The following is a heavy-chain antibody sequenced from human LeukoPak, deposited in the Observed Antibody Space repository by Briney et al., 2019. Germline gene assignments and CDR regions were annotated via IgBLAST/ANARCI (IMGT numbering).Heavy chain of an antibody. V-gene: IGHV4-34*01. CDR1: GGSFSGYH. D-gene: IGHD3-3*01. J-gene: IGHJ4*02. CDR3: ARHEDFWSGFFDY. CDR2: ITHSGST. Sequence: SETLSLTCSVYGGSFSGYHWTWIRQSPGKGLEWIGEITHSGSTYYNPSLKSRVTKSVDTSKNQFSLRLTSVTAADTAVYYCARHEDFWSGFFDYWGQGTLVTVSS.